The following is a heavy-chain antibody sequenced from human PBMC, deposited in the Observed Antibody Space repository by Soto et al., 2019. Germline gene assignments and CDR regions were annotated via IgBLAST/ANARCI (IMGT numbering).Heavy chain of an antibody. CDR2: ISNDGSNN. CDR1: GFTFSSHG. V-gene: IGHV3-30*18. Sequence: QVQLVESGGGVVQPGRSLRLSCAASGFTFSSHGMHWVRQAPGKGLEWVAVISNDGSNNYYADSVKGRFTISRDNSKNTLYLQMNSLRAEDTAVYYCAKEWVYDSSGWSFDYWGQGTLVTVSS. J-gene: IGHJ4*02. D-gene: IGHD3-22*01. CDR3: AKEWVYDSSGWSFDY.